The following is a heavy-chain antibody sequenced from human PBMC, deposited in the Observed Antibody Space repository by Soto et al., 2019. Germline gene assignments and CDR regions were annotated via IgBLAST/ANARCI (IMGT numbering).Heavy chain of an antibody. V-gene: IGHV4-34*01. Sequence: PSETLSLTCAVYGGSFSGYYWSWIRQPPGKGLEWIGEINHSGSTNYNPSLKSRLTISLDTSQNHFSLRLNAVTAADTAIYYCARGGSGWKALNWFDTWGQGIMVTVSS. D-gene: IGHD6-19*01. CDR1: GGSFSGYY. J-gene: IGHJ5*02. CDR3: ARGGSGWKALNWFDT. CDR2: INHSGST.